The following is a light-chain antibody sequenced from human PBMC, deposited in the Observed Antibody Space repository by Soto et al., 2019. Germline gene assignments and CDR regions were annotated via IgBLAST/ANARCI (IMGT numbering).Light chain of an antibody. J-gene: IGKJ3*01. CDR2: LGS. Sequence: DIVMTQSPLSLPVTPGEPASISCRSSQSLLHSNGYNYLDWYLQKPGQSPQLLIYLGSNRASGVPDRFSGSGSGTDFTLKISRVEAEDVGVYYCMQALQTPPGFGHGTNVDLK. V-gene: IGKV2-28*01. CDR1: QSLLHSNGYNY. CDR3: MQALQTPPG.